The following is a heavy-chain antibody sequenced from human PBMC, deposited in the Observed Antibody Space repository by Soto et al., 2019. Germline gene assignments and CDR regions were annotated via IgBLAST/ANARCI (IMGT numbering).Heavy chain of an antibody. D-gene: IGHD3-10*01. CDR2: INTGNGNT. J-gene: IGHJ4*02. CDR3: ARVESGESWGYYFDY. CDR1: GYTFTSNA. V-gene: IGHV1-3*04. Sequence: ASVKVSCKASGYTFTSNAMHWVRQAPGQRLEWMGWINTGNGNTKYSKKFQGRVTITRDTSATTAYMELSSLRSEDTAVYYCARVESGESWGYYFDYWGQGTLVTVS.